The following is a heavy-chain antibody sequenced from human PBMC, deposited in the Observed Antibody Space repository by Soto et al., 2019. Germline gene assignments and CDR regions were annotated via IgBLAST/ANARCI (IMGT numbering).Heavy chain of an antibody. Sequence: GGSLRLSCAASSFTFSNSAMSWVRQAPGKGLEWVSAISGSGRDRYYADSVKGRFTITRDNSKNTLYLQMNNLRAEDTALYYCAKDRSGYEPYFFDYWGQGTLVTVSS. CDR3: AKDRSGYEPYFFDY. CDR2: ISGSGRDR. J-gene: IGHJ4*02. CDR1: SFTFSNSA. D-gene: IGHD5-12*01. V-gene: IGHV3-23*01.